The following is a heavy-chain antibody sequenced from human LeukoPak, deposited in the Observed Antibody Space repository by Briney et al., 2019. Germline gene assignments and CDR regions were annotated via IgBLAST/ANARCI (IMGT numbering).Heavy chain of an antibody. J-gene: IGHJ3*02. V-gene: IGHV1-2*02. Sequence: GASVKVSCKASGYTFTGYYMHWVRQAPGQGLEWMGWINPNSGGTNYAQKFQGRVTMTRDTSISTAYMELNRLRSDDTAVYYCARQSSYSTGWYGFDIWGQGTMVTVSS. D-gene: IGHD6-19*01. CDR1: GYTFTGYY. CDR2: INPNSGGT. CDR3: ARQSSYSTGWYGFDI.